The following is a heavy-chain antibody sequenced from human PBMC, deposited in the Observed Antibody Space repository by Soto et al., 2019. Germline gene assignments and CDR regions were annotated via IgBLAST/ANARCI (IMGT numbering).Heavy chain of an antibody. V-gene: IGHV1-18*01. J-gene: IGHJ6*02. CDR1: GYTFTSYG. CDR3: AREGYCISTSCRHYDYYGMDV. CDR2: ISAYNGNT. D-gene: IGHD2-2*01. Sequence: QVQLVQSGAAVKKPGASVKVSCTASGYTFTSYGISWVRQAPGQGLEWMGWISAYNGNTNYAQKLQGRVTMTTDTSTRTAYMELRSLRSDDTAVYYCAREGYCISTSCRHYDYYGMDVWGQGTTVTVSS.